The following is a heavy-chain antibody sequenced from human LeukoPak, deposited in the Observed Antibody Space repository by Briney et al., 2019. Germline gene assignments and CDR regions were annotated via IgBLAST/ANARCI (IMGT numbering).Heavy chain of an antibody. CDR2: INPTSSSI. CDR3: VRLRRNSDRSYYYYYYDY. CDR1: GLTFIDYS. J-gene: IGHJ4*02. V-gene: IGHV3-21*01. Sequence: GGSLRLSCAGSGLTFIDYSINWVRQAPGKGLEWVSSINPTSSSIYYADAVGGRFTISRDNAKSSLYLQMNGLTVQDTAVYYCVRLRRNSDRSYYYYYYDYWGQGILVTVSS. D-gene: IGHD3-22*01.